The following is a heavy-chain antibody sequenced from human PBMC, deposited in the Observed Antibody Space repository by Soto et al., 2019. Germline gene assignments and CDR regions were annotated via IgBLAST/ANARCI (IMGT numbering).Heavy chain of an antibody. CDR1: GDSVSSNSAA. V-gene: IGHV6-1*01. J-gene: IGHJ6*02. D-gene: IGHD6-6*01. CDR2: TYYRSKWYN. CDR3: ARGQLVRLRYYYYGMDV. Sequence: PSQTLSLTCAISGDSVSSNSAAWNWIRQSPSRGLEWLGRTYYRSKWYNDYAVSVKSRITINPDTSKNQFSLQLNSVTPEDTAVYYCARGQLVRLRYYYYGMDVWGQRTTVTVSS.